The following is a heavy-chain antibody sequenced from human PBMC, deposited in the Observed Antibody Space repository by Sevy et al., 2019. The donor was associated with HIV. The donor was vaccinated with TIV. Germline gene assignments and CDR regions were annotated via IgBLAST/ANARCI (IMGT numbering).Heavy chain of an antibody. J-gene: IGHJ4*02. CDR2: IRSKAYGGTT. CDR1: GFTFGDYA. D-gene: IGHD6-13*01. Sequence: GGSLRLSCTASGFTFGDYAMSWVRQAPGKGLEGVGFIRSKAYGGTTEYAASVKGRFTISRDDSKSIAYLQMNSLKTEDTAVYYCTRGGAAAGHWGQGTLVTVSS. V-gene: IGHV3-49*04. CDR3: TRGGAAAGH.